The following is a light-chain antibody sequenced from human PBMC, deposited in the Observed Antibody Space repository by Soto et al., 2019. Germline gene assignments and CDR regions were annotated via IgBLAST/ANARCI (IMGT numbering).Light chain of an antibody. CDR2: EVN. Sequence: QSVLTQPASVSGSPGQSITISCTGTSSDVGSYNLVSWYQQHPGKAPKLMIYEVNNRPSGVSNRFSGSKSGNTASLTISGLKPEDEADYYCNSYTSSSTLAFGGGTKLTVL. J-gene: IGLJ2*01. CDR1: SSDVGSYNL. CDR3: NSYTSSSTLA. V-gene: IGLV2-14*02.